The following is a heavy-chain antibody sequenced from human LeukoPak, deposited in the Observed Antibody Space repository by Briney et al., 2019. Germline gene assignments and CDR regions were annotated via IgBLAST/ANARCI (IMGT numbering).Heavy chain of an antibody. Sequence: ASVKVSCKASGVTFSSYDIIWVRQAPGKGLEWMGRIIPIFHTPNYAQKFQGRVTITADEFTNTAYMELTSVRSDDTAVDYCAGRQEESGPIDYWGQGTLVTVSS. CDR3: AGRQEESGPIDY. V-gene: IGHV1-69*13. CDR1: GVTFSSYD. J-gene: IGHJ4*02. D-gene: IGHD3-10*01. CDR2: IIPIFHTP.